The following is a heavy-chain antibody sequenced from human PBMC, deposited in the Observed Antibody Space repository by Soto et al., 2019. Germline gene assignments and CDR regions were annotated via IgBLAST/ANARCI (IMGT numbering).Heavy chain of an antibody. CDR3: ARDAYDFWSGYPYENYYYYYMDV. CDR1: GFTFSSYG. D-gene: IGHD3-3*01. J-gene: IGHJ6*03. CDR2: IWYDGSNK. Sequence: PGGSLRLSCAASGFTFSSYGMHWVRQAPGKGLEWVAVIWYDGSNKYYADSVKGRFTISRDNSKNTLYLQMNSLRAEDTAVYYCARDAYDFWSGYPYENYYYYYMDVWGKGTAVTVSS. V-gene: IGHV3-33*01.